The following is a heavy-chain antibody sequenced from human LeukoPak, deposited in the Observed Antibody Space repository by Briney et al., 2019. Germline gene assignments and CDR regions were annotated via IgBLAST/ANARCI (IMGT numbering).Heavy chain of an antibody. V-gene: IGHV1-2*02. CDR3: ARGAQGEYSSGWYQNDAFDI. D-gene: IGHD6-19*01. J-gene: IGHJ3*02. Sequence: ASVKVSCKASGYTFTGYYMHWVRQAPGQGLEWMGWINPNGGGTNYAQKFQGRVTMTRDTSISTAYMELSRLRSDDTAVYYCARGAQGEYSSGWYQNDAFDIWGQGTMVTVSS. CDR1: GYTFTGYY. CDR2: INPNGGGT.